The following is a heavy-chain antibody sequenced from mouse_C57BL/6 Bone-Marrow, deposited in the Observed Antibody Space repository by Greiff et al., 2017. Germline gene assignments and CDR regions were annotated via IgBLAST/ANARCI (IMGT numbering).Heavy chain of an antibody. Sequence: VQLQQPGAELVKPGASVKLSCKASGYTFTSYWMHWVKQRPGQGLEWIGMIHPNSGSTNYNEKFKSKATLTVDKSSSTAYMQLSSLTSEDAAVYYCSPTVVEGDYWGQGTTLTVSS. V-gene: IGHV1-64*01. D-gene: IGHD1-1*01. CDR1: GYTFTSYW. CDR2: IHPNSGST. CDR3: SPTVVEGDY. J-gene: IGHJ2*01.